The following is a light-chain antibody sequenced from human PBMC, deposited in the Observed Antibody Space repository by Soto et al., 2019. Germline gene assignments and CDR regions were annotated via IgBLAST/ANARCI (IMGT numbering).Light chain of an antibody. CDR1: QGIRND. CDR2: AAS. V-gene: IGKV1-17*01. CDR3: LQHSTYPLT. J-gene: IGKJ1*01. Sequence: DIQMTQFPSSLSASVGDRVTITCRASQGIRNDLAWYQQKPGKAPKRLIYAASSLQSGVPSRFSGSGSGTEFTLAISSLQTEDFATFYCLQHSTYPLTFGQGPKVEIK.